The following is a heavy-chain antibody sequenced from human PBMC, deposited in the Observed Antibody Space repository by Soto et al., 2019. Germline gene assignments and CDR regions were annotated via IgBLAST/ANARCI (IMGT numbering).Heavy chain of an antibody. J-gene: IGHJ4*02. V-gene: IGHV4-31*03. D-gene: IGHD1-26*01. CDR3: ARGRVRATTDYFDY. CDR2: IYYSGNT. Sequence: SETLSLTCSVSGGPISRGGYYWSWIRPHPGRGLEWIGYIYYSGNTYYNPSLKSRVTISVDTSKNQFSLKLSAVTAADTAVYYCARGRVRATTDYFDYWGQGTLVTVSS. CDR1: GGPISRGGYY.